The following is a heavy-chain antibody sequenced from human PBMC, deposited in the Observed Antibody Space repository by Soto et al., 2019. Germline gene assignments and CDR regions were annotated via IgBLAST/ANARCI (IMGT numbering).Heavy chain of an antibody. CDR3: AKDLNSSGRAFISLDAFDI. CDR1: GFTFSSYA. J-gene: IGHJ3*02. Sequence: GGSLRLSCAASGFTFSSYAMSWVRQAPGKGLEWVSAISGSGGSTYYADSVKGRFTISRDNSKNTPYLQMNSLRAEDTAVYYCAKDLNSSGRAFISLDAFDIWGQGTMVTVSS. V-gene: IGHV3-23*01. CDR2: ISGSGGST. D-gene: IGHD1-26*01.